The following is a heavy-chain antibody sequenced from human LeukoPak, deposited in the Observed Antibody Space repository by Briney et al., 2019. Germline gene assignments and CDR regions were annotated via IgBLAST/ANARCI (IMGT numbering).Heavy chain of an antibody. Sequence: SETLSLTCTVSGGSISSYYWSWIRQPPGKGLEWIGYIYYSGSTNYNPSLKSRVTISVDTSKNQFSLKLSSVTAADTAVYYCAREGRYYYDSSGPFDYWGQGTLVTVSS. J-gene: IGHJ4*02. CDR3: AREGRYYYDSSGPFDY. D-gene: IGHD3-22*01. CDR2: IYYSGST. CDR1: GGSISSYY. V-gene: IGHV4-59*01.